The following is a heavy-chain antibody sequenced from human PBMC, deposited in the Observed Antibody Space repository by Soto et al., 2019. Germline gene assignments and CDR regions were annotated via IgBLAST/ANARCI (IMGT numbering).Heavy chain of an antibody. CDR1: GGTFSNYA. J-gene: IGHJ5*02. D-gene: IGHD3-22*01. V-gene: IGHV1-69*12. CDR3: ARDRGPSSGYYPYWFDP. CDR2: IIPIFGTA. Sequence: QVQLVQSGAEVKKPGSSVKVSCKASGGTFSNYAISWVRQAPGQGLEWMGGIIPIFGTANYAQKFQGRVTLTAYESTSTAYMELSSLRSEDTAVYYCARDRGPSSGYYPYWFDPWGQGTLVTVSS.